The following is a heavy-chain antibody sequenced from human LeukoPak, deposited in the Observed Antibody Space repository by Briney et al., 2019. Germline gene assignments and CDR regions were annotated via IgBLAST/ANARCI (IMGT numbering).Heavy chain of an antibody. J-gene: IGHJ3*02. CDR1: GFTFDIYA. CDR2: IVGDGDRT. D-gene: IGHD1-1*01. V-gene: IGHV3-43*02. CDR3: AGGKGRLQRVFDI. Sequence: GGSLRLSCAASGFTFDIYAMHWVRQAPGKGLEWVSLIVGDGDRTYYADFVEGRFTISRDNSKNSLFLQMNSLRAEDTAVYYCAGGKGRLQRVFDIWGQGTMVTVSS.